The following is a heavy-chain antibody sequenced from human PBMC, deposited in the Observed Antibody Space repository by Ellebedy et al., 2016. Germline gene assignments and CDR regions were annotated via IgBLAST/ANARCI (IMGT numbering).Heavy chain of an antibody. Sequence: GGSLRLSXEASGFTFSNSWMGWVRQAPGKGLEWVASVSYDGNYKYYPDSVKGRFTVSRANSKNTLYLEMNSLSSDDTAVYYCARDSTVGGGSPNADRYFEYWGQGTLVTVSP. CDR1: GFTFSNSW. V-gene: IGHV3-30-3*01. CDR3: ARDSTVGGGSPNADRYFEY. CDR2: VSYDGNYK. D-gene: IGHD1-26*01. J-gene: IGHJ4*02.